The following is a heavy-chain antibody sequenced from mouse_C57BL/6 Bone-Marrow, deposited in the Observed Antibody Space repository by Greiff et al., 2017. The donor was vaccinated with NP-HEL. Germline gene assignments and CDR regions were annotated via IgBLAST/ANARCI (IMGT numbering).Heavy chain of an antibody. D-gene: IGHD2-3*01. CDR1: GYSFTSYY. CDR2: IYPGSGNT. J-gene: IGHJ2*01. Sequence: VQLQQSGPELVKPGASVKISCKASGYSFTSYYIHWVKQRPGQGLEWIGWIYPGSGNTKYNEKFKGKATLTADTSSSTAYMQLSSLTSEDSAVYYCARRGDGYYGDYWGQGTTLTVSS. V-gene: IGHV1-66*01. CDR3: ARRGDGYYGDY.